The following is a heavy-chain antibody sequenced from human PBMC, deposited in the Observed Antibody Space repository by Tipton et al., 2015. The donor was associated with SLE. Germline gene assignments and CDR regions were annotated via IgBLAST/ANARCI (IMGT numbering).Heavy chain of an antibody. J-gene: IGHJ4*02. V-gene: IGHV3-13*01. CDR1: GLTFSTYD. Sequence: SLRLSCAASGLTFSTYDMHWVRQGTGKGLEWVSAIGGAGDTYYPGSVKGRFTISRENAKNSLYLQMNSLRAGDTAVYYCARGLSARGELDFGARGPLVPFPS. D-gene: IGHD3-16*01. CDR2: IGGAGDT. CDR3: ARGLSARGELDF.